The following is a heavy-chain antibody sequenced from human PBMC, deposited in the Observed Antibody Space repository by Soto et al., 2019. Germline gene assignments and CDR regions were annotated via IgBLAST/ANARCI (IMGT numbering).Heavy chain of an antibody. D-gene: IGHD3-9*01. CDR3: AKDAKILDWLPTSYYFDF. Sequence: EVQVLESGGGLAQPGRSLRLSCAVSGLSFSSYAMTWVRQSPGKGLEGVSSISRSGNSTYSADSVRGGFTISRDNSKNTLYLQMNSLRAEDTAVYYCAKDAKILDWLPTSYYFDFWGQGTLVTVSS. V-gene: IGHV3-23*01. CDR1: GLSFSSYA. CDR2: ISRSGNST. J-gene: IGHJ4*02.